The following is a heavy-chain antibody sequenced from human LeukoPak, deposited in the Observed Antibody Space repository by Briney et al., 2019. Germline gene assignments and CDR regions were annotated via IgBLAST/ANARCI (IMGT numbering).Heavy chain of an antibody. J-gene: IGHJ4*02. CDR2: ISANSGNT. CDR1: GYTFTSNG. Sequence: ASVKVSCKASGYTFTSNGISWVRQAPGEGLEWMGWISANSGNTGYAQKFQGRVTMTRNTSISTAYMELSSLRSEDTAVFYCARGITIFGVVTLDYWGQGTLVTVSS. V-gene: IGHV1-8*02. D-gene: IGHD3-3*01. CDR3: ARGITIFGVVTLDY.